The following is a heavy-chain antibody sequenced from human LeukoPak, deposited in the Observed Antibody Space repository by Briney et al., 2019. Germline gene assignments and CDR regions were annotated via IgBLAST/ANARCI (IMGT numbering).Heavy chain of an antibody. Sequence: GGSLRLSCAASGFTFSNTGMTWVRQAPGKGLEWVSTITFSGLGLYYADSVKGRFTISRDNSKNMVYLQMNSLRAEDMAIYYCATDGSGWSRSSWGQGTLVAVSS. CDR2: ITFSGLGL. V-gene: IGHV3-23*01. J-gene: IGHJ5*02. CDR3: ATDGSGWSRSS. CDR1: GFTFSNTG. D-gene: IGHD6-19*01.